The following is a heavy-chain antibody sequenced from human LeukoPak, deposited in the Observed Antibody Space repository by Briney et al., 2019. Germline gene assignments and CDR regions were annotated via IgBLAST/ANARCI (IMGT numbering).Heavy chain of an antibody. J-gene: IGHJ6*02. D-gene: IGHD3-10*01. CDR3: AKLGSWFYYYGMDV. V-gene: IGHV3-23*01. Sequence: GGSLRLSCAASGFTFSSYAMSWVRQAPGKGLEWVSAISGSGGSTYYADSVKGRFTSSRDNSKNTLYLQMNSLRAEDTAVYNCAKLGSWFYYYGMDVWGQGTTVTVSS. CDR1: GFTFSSYA. CDR2: ISGSGGST.